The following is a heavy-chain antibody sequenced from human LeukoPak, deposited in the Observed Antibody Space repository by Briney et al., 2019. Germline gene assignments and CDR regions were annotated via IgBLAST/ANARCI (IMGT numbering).Heavy chain of an antibody. CDR1: GFACTTHG. J-gene: IGHJ4*02. D-gene: IGHD3-10*01. CDR2: ISYDGTTK. CDR3: ARDLSPVVRASPMGY. Sequence: GGSLRLSCAASGFACTTHGMHWVRQAPGKGLDWVAVISYDGTTKYSADSVKGRFTISRDNSKDTLWLQMNSLRAEDTAVYYCARDLSPVVRASPMGYWGQGTLVTVSS. V-gene: IGHV3-30*03.